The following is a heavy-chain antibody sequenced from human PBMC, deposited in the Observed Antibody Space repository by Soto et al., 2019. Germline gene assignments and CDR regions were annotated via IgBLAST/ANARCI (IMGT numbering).Heavy chain of an antibody. J-gene: IGHJ6*02. V-gene: IGHV1-3*01. Sequence: ASVKVSCKASGYTFTSYAMHWVRQAPGQRLEWMGWINAGNGNTKYSQKFQGRVTITRDTSAGTAYMELSSLRSEDTAVYYCAREQLRFLEWLPTPMDVWGQGTTVTVSS. CDR1: GYTFTSYA. CDR2: INAGNGNT. D-gene: IGHD3-3*01. CDR3: AREQLRFLEWLPTPMDV.